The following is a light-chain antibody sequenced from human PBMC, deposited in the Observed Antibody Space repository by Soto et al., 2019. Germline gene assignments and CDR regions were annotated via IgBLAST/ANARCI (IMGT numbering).Light chain of an antibody. Sequence: QSALTQPASVSGSPGQSITIPCTGTSSDVGAYNYVSWYQQHPGKAPKLMIYEVSNRPSGVSNRFSGSKSGNTASLTISGLQAEDEADYYCSSYTTRSTLVFGGGTKVTVL. CDR3: SSYTTRSTLV. J-gene: IGLJ2*01. CDR1: SSDVGAYNY. V-gene: IGLV2-14*01. CDR2: EVS.